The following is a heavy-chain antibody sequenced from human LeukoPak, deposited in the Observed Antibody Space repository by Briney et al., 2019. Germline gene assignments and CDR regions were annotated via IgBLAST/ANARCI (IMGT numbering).Heavy chain of an antibody. Sequence: GGSLRLSCAASGFTFSSYGMHWVRQAPGKGLEWVAVIWYDGSNKYYADSVKGRFTISRDNSKNTLYLQMNSLRAEDTAVYYCAKGSDYYGSGIYFDYWGQGTLVTVSS. V-gene: IGHV3-33*06. J-gene: IGHJ4*02. D-gene: IGHD3-10*01. CDR1: GFTFSSYG. CDR2: IWYDGSNK. CDR3: AKGSDYYGSGIYFDY.